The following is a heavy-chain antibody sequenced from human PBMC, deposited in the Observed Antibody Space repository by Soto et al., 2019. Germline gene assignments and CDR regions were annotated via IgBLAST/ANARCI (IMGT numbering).Heavy chain of an antibody. Sequence: QVQLVQSGAEVKKPGSSVKVSRKASGGIFSTYAISWLRQAPGQGLEWMGGIIPLFGTPNYAQRFQGRVTITADESTSTAYMDLSRLRSEDTAVYYCARDRDDYGSGNYYNRIDFWGQGTLVTVSS. CDR2: IIPLFGTP. V-gene: IGHV1-69*01. J-gene: IGHJ4*02. CDR3: ARDRDDYGSGNYYNRIDF. CDR1: GGIFSTYA. D-gene: IGHD3-10*01.